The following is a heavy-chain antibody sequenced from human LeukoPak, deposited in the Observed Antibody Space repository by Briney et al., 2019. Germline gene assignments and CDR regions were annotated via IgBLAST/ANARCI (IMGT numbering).Heavy chain of an antibody. Sequence: ASVKVSCKASGYTFTSYDINWVRQATGQGLEWMEWMNPNSGNTGYAQKFQGRVTMTRNTSISTAYMELSSLRSEDTAVYYCARADSSSWYGSLSHYYYYYMDVWGKGTTVTVSS. J-gene: IGHJ6*03. CDR2: MNPNSGNT. D-gene: IGHD6-13*01. CDR3: ARADSSSWYGSLSHYYYYYMDV. CDR1: GYTFTSYD. V-gene: IGHV1-8*01.